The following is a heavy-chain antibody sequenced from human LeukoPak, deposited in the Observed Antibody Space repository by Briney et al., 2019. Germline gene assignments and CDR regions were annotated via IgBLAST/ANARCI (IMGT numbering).Heavy chain of an antibody. CDR3: AKDLFGKLLHLPGLPGF. Sequence: PGTSLSLSCAASGFTFSSYAMHWVRQAPGKGLEWVAFIRYDGKYDEISYYYADSVRGRFTISRDNSKNTVYLQMSSLRVEDTAVYYCAKDLFGKLLHLPGLPGFWGQGTLVTVSS. J-gene: IGHJ4*02. CDR2: IRYDGKYDEISY. D-gene: IGHD3-10*02. V-gene: IGHV3-30*02. CDR1: GFTFSSYA.